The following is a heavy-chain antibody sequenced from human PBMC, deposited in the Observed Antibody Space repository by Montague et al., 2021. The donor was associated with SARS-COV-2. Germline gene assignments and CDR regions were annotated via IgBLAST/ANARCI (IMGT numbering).Heavy chain of an antibody. CDR2: IYHSGNT. V-gene: IGHV4-59*01. D-gene: IGHD5-18*01. J-gene: IGHJ2*01. Sequence: SETLSLTCSVSGGSINGYYWSWIRQPPGKGLEWIDYIYHSGNTKYNPSLKSRVSISVDTSKNQFSLRLSSVTAADTAVYYCAREYRIELWQTNWYFGLWGRGTLVTVSS. CDR3: AREYRIELWQTNWYFGL. CDR1: GGSINGYY.